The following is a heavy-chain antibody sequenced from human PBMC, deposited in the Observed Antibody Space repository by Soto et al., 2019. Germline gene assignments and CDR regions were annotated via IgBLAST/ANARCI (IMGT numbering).Heavy chain of an antibody. J-gene: IGHJ6*02. CDR3: ARDHRGWTPEDYYYYGMDV. CDR1: GFTFSSYA. D-gene: IGHD6-19*01. CDR2: ISYDGSNK. Sequence: QVQLVESGGGVVQPGRSLRLSCAASGFTFSSYAMHWVRQAPGKGLEWVAVISYDGSNKYYADSVKGRFTISRDNSKNTLYLQMNSLRAEDTAVYYCARDHRGWTPEDYYYYGMDVWGQGTTVTVSS. V-gene: IGHV3-30-3*01.